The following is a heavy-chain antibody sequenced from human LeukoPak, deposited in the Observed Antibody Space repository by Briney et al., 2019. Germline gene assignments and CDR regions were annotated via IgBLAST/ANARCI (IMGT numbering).Heavy chain of an antibody. J-gene: IGHJ3*02. CDR3: ARDGITYYYDSSGYPTTLSFDI. CDR2: IYYSGST. Sequence: SETLSLTCTVSGGSISRYYWSWIRQPPGKGLEWIGYIYYSGSTNYNPSLKSRVTISVDTSKNQFSLKLSSVTAADTAVYYCARDGITYYYDSSGYPTTLSFDIWGQGTMVTVSS. D-gene: IGHD3-22*01. V-gene: IGHV4-59*01. CDR1: GGSISRYY.